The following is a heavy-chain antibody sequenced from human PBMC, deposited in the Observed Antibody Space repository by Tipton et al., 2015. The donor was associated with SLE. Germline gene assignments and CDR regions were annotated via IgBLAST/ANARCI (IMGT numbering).Heavy chain of an antibody. Sequence: TLSLTCTVSGASTSSHHWRWIRQPPGKGLESIGYVSYSGTTKYNPSLKGRVTTSLDTSRNQFSLTLTSVTAADTAVYYCARGWIDGAGYWGQGTLVTVAS. D-gene: IGHD2-2*03. J-gene: IGHJ4*02. V-gene: IGHV4-59*11. CDR2: VSYSGTT. CDR1: GASTSSHH. CDR3: ARGWIDGAGY.